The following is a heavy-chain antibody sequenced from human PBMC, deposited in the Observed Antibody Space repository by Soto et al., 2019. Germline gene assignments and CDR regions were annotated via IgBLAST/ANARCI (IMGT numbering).Heavy chain of an antibody. J-gene: IGHJ6*02. D-gene: IGHD3-16*02. CDR3: ARGSFSISRGGIDV. Sequence: AASVKVSCKASGYTFVDNYLHWVRQAPGQGLEWMGWINPDSGATKYAQTFQGWVTMTRDTSISTAYMELSNLRSDDTAIYYCARGSFSISRGGIDVWGQGTTVTVSS. CDR1: GYTFVDNY. V-gene: IGHV1-2*04. CDR2: INPDSGAT.